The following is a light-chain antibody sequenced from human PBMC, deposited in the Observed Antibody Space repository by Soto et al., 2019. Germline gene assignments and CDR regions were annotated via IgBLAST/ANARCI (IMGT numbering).Light chain of an antibody. CDR2: EVS. J-gene: IGLJ1*01. Sequence: QSALAQPASVSGSPGQSITIRCTRTSSDIGGYGYVSWYQQHPGKAPKLMVYEVSERPSGVSNRFSGSQSGNTASLTISGLQTEDEADYYCSSYTDSSGLVFGTGTKVTVL. CDR3: SSYTDSSGLV. CDR1: SSDIGGYGY. V-gene: IGLV2-14*01.